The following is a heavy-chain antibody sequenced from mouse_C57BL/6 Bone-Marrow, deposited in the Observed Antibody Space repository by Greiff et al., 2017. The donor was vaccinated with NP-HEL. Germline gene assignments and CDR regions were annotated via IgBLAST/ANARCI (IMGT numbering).Heavy chain of an antibody. D-gene: IGHD4-1*01. J-gene: IGHJ2*01. Sequence: VQLQESGPELVKPGASVKISCKASGYTFTDYYINWVKQRPGQGLEWIGWIFPGSGSTYYNEKFKGKATLTVDKSSSTAYMLLSSLTSEDSAVYFCARCANWDPYYFDYWGQGTTLTVSS. CDR2: IFPGSGST. CDR3: ARCANWDPYYFDY. CDR1: GYTFTDYY. V-gene: IGHV1-75*01.